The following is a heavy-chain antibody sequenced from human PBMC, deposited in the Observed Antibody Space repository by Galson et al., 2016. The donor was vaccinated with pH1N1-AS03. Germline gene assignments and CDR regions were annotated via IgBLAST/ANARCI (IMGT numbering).Heavy chain of an antibody. CDR2: ISYDGSTK. V-gene: IGHV3-30*18. D-gene: IGHD5-18*01. CDR3: AKDLQFYDSYYLDY. CDR1: GFTFNRHA. J-gene: IGHJ4*02. Sequence: SLRLSCAASGFTFNRHAMHWVRQAPGKGLEWVAIISYDGSTKYYTDSVRDRFTISRDNSKKTLYLHMSSLRAEDTAVYYCAKDLQFYDSYYLDYWGRGTLVIVSS.